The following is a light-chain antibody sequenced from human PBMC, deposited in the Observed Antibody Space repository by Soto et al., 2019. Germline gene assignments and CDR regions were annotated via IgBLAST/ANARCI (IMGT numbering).Light chain of an antibody. CDR1: QSVGSSY. V-gene: IGKV3-20*01. CDR3: QQYGSSPQT. J-gene: IGKJ1*01. CDR2: AAS. Sequence: EIVLTQSPGTLSLSPGERATLSCRAIQSVGSSYLAWFQQKPGQAPRLLIYAASSRATGIPDRFSGSGSGTDFTLTISRLEPEDFAVYYCQQYGSSPQTFGQGTKVDIK.